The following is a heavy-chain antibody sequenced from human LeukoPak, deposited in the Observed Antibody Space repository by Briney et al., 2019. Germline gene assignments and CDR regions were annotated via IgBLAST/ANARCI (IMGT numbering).Heavy chain of an antibody. Sequence: GASVKVSCKASGYTFTSYDINWVRQATGQGLEWMGWMNPNSGNTGYAQKFQGRVTMTRNTSISTAYMELSSLRSEDTAVYYCARSDSSGWWAYWYFDLWGRGALVTVSS. CDR1: GYTFTSYD. J-gene: IGHJ2*01. CDR3: ARSDSSGWWAYWYFDL. D-gene: IGHD6-19*01. V-gene: IGHV1-8*01. CDR2: MNPNSGNT.